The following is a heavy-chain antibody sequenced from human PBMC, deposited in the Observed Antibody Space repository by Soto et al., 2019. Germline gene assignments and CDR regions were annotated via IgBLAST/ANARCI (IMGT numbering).Heavy chain of an antibody. J-gene: IGHJ4*02. V-gene: IGHV3-15*07. CDR3: TTADYYDSSGYYRDY. Sequence: GGSLRLSCAASGFTFSNAWMNWVRQAPGKGLEWVGRIKSKTDGGTTDYAAPVKGRFTISRDDSKNTLYLQMNSLKTEDTAVYYCTTADYYDSSGYYRDYWGQGTLVTVSS. CDR1: GFTFSNAW. D-gene: IGHD3-22*01. CDR2: IKSKTDGGTT.